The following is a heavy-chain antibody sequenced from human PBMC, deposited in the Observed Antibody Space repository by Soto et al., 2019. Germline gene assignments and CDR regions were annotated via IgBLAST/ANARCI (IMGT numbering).Heavy chain of an antibody. CDR2: IFYSGRP. CDR3: ARDQGDYDFWSGSGGWFDP. J-gene: IGHJ5*02. V-gene: IGHV4-31*03. CDR1: GGAISSGGYY. Sequence: QVQLRESGPGLVRPSQTLSLTCTVSGGAISSGGYYWSWIRQYPGKGLEWLGCIFYSGRPFYNPSLKSRVTISVDTSKNQFSLKLSSVTAADTAVYYCARDQGDYDFWSGSGGWFDPWGRGTLVTVSS. D-gene: IGHD3-3*01.